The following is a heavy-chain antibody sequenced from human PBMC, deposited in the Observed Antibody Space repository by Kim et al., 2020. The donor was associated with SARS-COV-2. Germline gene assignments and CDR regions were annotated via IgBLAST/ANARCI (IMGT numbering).Heavy chain of an antibody. CDR1: GFTFSAHA. Sequence: GGSLRLSCAASGFTFSAHAMTWVRQVAGKGLEWVASIDANGESTYYADALKGRFTISRDNARDVVFLQMSSLRVEDTALYYCSKDAPVRSTSPLDFWGQG. V-gene: IGHV3-23*05. CDR3: SKDAPVRSTSPLDF. J-gene: IGHJ4*02. CDR2: IDANGEST. D-gene: IGHD2-2*01.